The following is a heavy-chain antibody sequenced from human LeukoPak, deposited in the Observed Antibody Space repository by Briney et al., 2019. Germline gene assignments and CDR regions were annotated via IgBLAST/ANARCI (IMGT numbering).Heavy chain of an antibody. V-gene: IGHV4-59*01. D-gene: IGHD3-9*01. CDR2: IYYSGST. J-gene: IGHJ4*02. Sequence: SETLSLTCTVTGDSISSYYWSWIRQPPGKGLEWIGYIYYSGSTNYNPSLKSRVTISVDTSKNQFSLKLSSVTAADTAVYYCARSKDILTGYCFDYWGQGTLVTVSS. CDR1: GDSISSYY. CDR3: ARSKDILTGYCFDY.